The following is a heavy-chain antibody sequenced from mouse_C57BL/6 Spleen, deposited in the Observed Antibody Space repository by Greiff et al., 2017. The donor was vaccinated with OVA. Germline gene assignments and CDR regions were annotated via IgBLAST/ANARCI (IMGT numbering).Heavy chain of an antibody. CDR2: IYPGDGDT. CDR1: GYAFSSSR. V-gene: IGHV1-82*01. D-gene: IGHD5-1*01. CDR3: ARKEYSYAMDY. Sequence: QVQLQQSGPELVKPGASVKISCKASGYAFSSSRMNWVKQRPGKGLEWIGRIYPGDGDTNYNGKFKGKATLTADKSSSTAYMQLSSLTSEDAAVYFCARKEYSYAMDYWGQGTSVTVSS. J-gene: IGHJ4*01.